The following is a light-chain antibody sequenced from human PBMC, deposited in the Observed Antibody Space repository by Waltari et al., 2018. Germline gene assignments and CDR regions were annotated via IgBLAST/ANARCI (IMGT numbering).Light chain of an antibody. CDR2: DVI. CDR3: CSYAGSYTVV. V-gene: IGLV2-11*01. CDR1: SSDVGGYNY. Sequence: QSALTQPRSVSGPPGQSVTISCTATSSDVGGYNYVPWYQHHPGKAPKLLIFDVIKRPSGVPDRFSGSKSGNTASLTISGLQAEDEADYYCCSYAGSYTVVFGGGTRLTVL. J-gene: IGLJ2*01.